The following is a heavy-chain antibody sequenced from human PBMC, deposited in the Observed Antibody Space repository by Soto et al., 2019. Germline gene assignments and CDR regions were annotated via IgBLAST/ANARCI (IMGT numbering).Heavy chain of an antibody. V-gene: IGHV3-23*01. CDR3: ANLRFVEWLFLDYYYGMDV. Sequence: EVQLLESGGGLVQPGGSLRLSCAASGFTFSSYAMSWVRQAPGKGLEWVSAISGSGGSTYYADSVKGRFTISRDNSKNTLYLQMNSLRAADTAVYYCANLRFVEWLFLDYYYGMDVWGQGTTVTVSS. D-gene: IGHD3-3*01. J-gene: IGHJ6*02. CDR1: GFTFSSYA. CDR2: ISGSGGST.